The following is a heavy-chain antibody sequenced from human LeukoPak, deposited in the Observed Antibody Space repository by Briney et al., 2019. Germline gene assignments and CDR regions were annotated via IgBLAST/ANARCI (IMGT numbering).Heavy chain of an antibody. J-gene: IGHJ5*02. D-gene: IGHD6-13*01. CDR1: GYTLTELS. CDR2: FDPEDGET. Sequence: GASVKVSCKVSGYTLTELSMHWVRQAPGKGLEWMGGFDPEDGETIYAQKFQGRVTMTEDTSTDTAYMELSSLRSEDTAVYYCATVSRRSSWYGNWFDPWGQGTLVTVSS. V-gene: IGHV1-24*01. CDR3: ATVSRRSSWYGNWFDP.